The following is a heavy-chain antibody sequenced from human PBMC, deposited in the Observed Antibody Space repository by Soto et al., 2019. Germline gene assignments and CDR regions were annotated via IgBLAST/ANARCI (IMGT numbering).Heavy chain of an antibody. CDR3: PKRDVSGGPRGPPFDY. V-gene: IGHV3-23*01. CDR1: GFTFSSYA. J-gene: IGHJ4*01. Sequence: PGGSLRLSCAASGFTFSSYAMTWVRQAPGKGLEWVSAISGSGGNTYYADSVKGRFTISRDNSKNTLFFQMNSLRVEDTAIYYCPKRDVSGGPRGPPFDYWGPEPLLTFSS. D-gene: IGHD2-15*01. CDR2: ISGSGGNT.